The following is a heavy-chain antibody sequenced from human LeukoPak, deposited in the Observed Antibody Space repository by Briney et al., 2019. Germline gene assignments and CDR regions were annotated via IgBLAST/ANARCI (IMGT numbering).Heavy chain of an antibody. J-gene: IGHJ6*03. Sequence: PGGSLRLSCMVSGFTLSSYEMSWIRQAPGKGLEWVGRIKTKADGGTTDYAAPVKGRFTVSRDDSKNTLFLQMNSLKTDDTAVYYCTTDLTYYYYYYMDVWGKGTTVTISS. V-gene: IGHV3-15*01. CDR2: IKTKADGGTT. D-gene: IGHD4/OR15-4a*01. CDR3: TTDLTYYYYYYMDV. CDR1: GFTLSSYE.